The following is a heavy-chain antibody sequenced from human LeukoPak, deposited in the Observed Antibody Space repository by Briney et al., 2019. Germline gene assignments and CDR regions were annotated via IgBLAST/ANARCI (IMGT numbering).Heavy chain of an antibody. Sequence: QPGGSLRLSCAASGFTFQYYAMHWVSHVPEKGLEWVSLISGDGGSTFYADSVKGRFTISRDNSKNSLYLQMNNLRTEDTALYYRAKISYYYDSSGYYGWFDPWGQGALVTVSS. CDR2: ISGDGGST. J-gene: IGHJ5*02. CDR3: AKISYYYDSSGYYGWFDP. CDR1: GFTFQYYA. V-gene: IGHV3-43*02. D-gene: IGHD3-22*01.